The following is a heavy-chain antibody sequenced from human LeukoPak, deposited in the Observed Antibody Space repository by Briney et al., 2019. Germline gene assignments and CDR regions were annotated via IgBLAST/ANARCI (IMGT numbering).Heavy chain of an antibody. CDR3: ARSPFRSGWYTGDY. V-gene: IGHV1-2*06. CDR2: INPNSGGT. Sequence: ASVKVSCKASGYTFTGYYMHWVRQAPGQGLEWMGRINPNSGGTNYAQKFQGRGTITRDTSISAAYMELSRLRSDDTAVYYCARSPFRSGWYTGDYWGQGTLVTVSS. D-gene: IGHD6-19*01. J-gene: IGHJ4*02. CDR1: GYTFTGYY.